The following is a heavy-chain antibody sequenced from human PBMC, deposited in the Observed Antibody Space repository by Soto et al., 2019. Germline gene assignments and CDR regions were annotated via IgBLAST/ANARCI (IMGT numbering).Heavy chain of an antibody. V-gene: IGHV3-30*18. CDR3: AKLVIGYCSGNTCDDY. Sequence: VQLLESGGGLIQPGGSLRLSCAASGFTFSYGIHCLRRAPGKGLEWVAYISYDASNKFYGDAVKGRCSISRDNTKNTQFLQMNSLRAEDTAVYYCAKLVIGYCSGNTCDDYWGQGTLVAVSS. D-gene: IGHD2-15*01. J-gene: IGHJ4*02. CDR2: ISYDASNK. CDR1: GFTFSYG.